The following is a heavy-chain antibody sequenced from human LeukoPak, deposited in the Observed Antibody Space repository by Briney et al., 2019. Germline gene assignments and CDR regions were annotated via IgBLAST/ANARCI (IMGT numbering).Heavy chain of an antibody. CDR3: ARGLRGLRYFDWSTHYYFDY. D-gene: IGHD3-9*01. CDR2: INHSGST. Sequence: PSETLSLTCAVYGGSFSGYYWSWIRQPPGKGLEWIGEINHSGSTNYNPSLKSRVTISVDTSKNQFSLKLSSVTAADTALYYCARGLRGLRYFDWSTHYYFDYWGQGTLVTVSS. CDR1: GGSFSGYY. V-gene: IGHV4-34*01. J-gene: IGHJ4*02.